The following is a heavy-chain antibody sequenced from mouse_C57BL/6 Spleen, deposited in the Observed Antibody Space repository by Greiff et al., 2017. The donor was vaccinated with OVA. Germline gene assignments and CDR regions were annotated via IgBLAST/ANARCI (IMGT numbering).Heavy chain of an antibody. Sequence: EVQGVESGGGLVKPGGSLTLSCAASGFTFSDYGMHWVRQAPEKGLEWVAYISSGSSTIYYAATVKGRFTIYRDKAKNTLFLQMTSLRSEDTAMYYCARSDYYGSNDFDYWGQGTTLTVSS. D-gene: IGHD1-1*01. CDR3: ARSDYYGSNDFDY. V-gene: IGHV5-17*01. CDR1: GFTFSDYG. CDR2: ISSGSSTI. J-gene: IGHJ2*01.